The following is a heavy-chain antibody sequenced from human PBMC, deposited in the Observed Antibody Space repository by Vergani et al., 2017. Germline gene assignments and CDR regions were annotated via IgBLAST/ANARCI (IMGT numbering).Heavy chain of an antibody. V-gene: IGHV3-21*05. Sequence: EVQLVESGGGLVKRGGSLRLSCAASGFTFSSYSMNWVRQAPGKGLEWVSFVSTGTKSQWYAESVKGRFTISRDSAKNSLYLQMDSLRAEDTAVYYCAGEYSSTSGRAFDFWGQGTKVTVSS. J-gene: IGHJ3*01. CDR3: AGEYSSTSGRAFDF. CDR1: GFTFSSYS. D-gene: IGHD2-2*01. CDR2: VSTGTKSQ.